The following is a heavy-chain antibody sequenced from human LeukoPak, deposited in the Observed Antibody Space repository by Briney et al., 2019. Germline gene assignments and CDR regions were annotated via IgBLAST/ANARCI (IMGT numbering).Heavy chain of an antibody. V-gene: IGHV4-30-2*01. J-gene: IGHJ4*02. D-gene: IGHD3-10*01. CDR2: IYHSGST. CDR3: ARVGFYGSGSYYRNPFDY. Sequence: SQTLSLTCAVSGGSISSGGYSWSWIRQPPGKGLEWIGYIYHSGSTNYNPSLKSRVTISVDTSKNQFSQKLTSVTAADTAVYYCARVGFYGSGSYYRNPFDYWGQGTLVTVSS. CDR1: GGSISSGGYS.